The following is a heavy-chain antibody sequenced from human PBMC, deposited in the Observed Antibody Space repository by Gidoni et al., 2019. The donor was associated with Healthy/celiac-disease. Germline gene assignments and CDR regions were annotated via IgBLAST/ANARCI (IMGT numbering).Heavy chain of an antibody. CDR3: AKDGGSYFDY. CDR2: ISYDGSNK. D-gene: IGHD1-26*01. CDR1: GFTFRSYG. Sequence: QVQLVESGGGVAQPGRSLRLSCAASGFTFRSYGLPWVRQAPGKGLEWVAVISYDGSNKYYADSVKGRITISRDNSKNKLYLQMNSLRAEDTAVYYCAKDGGSYFDYWGQGTLVTVSS. V-gene: IGHV3-30*18. J-gene: IGHJ4*02.